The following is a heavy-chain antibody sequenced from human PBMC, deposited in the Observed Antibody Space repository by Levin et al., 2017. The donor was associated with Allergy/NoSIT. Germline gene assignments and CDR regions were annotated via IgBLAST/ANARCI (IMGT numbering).Heavy chain of an antibody. V-gene: IGHV3-48*03. CDR2: ISSSGSTI. J-gene: IGHJ6*02. CDR1: GFTFSSYE. Sequence: GGSLRLSCAASGFTFSSYEMNWVRQAPGKGLEWVSYISSSGSTIYYADSVKGRFTISRDNAKNSLYLQMNSLRAEDTAVYYCAREGMGDYRGRYGMDVWGQGTTVTVSS. D-gene: IGHD4-17*01. CDR3: AREGMGDYRGRYGMDV.